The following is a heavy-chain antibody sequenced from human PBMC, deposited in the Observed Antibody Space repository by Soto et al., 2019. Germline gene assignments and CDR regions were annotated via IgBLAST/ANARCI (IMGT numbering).Heavy chain of an antibody. J-gene: IGHJ4*02. CDR1: GFTFSSYA. V-gene: IGHV3-23*01. Sequence: GGSLRLSCAASGFTFSSYAMSWVRQAAGKGLEWVSAISGSGGSTYYADSVKGRFTISRDNSKNTLYLQMNSLRAEDTAVYYCANLILPIAVAGTGNWGQGTLVTVSS. D-gene: IGHD6-19*01. CDR3: ANLILPIAVAGTGN. CDR2: ISGSGGST.